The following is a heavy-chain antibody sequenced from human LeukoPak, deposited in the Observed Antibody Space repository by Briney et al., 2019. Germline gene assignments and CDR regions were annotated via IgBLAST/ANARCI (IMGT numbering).Heavy chain of an antibody. J-gene: IGHJ4*02. CDR1: GYTFTGYY. Sequence: ASVKVSCKASGYTFTGYYMHWVRQAPGQGLEWMGWINPNSGGTNYAQKFQGRVTMTRDTSISTAYMELSSLRSDDTAVYYCARDLQWLTLTLPDYWGQGTLVTVSS. V-gene: IGHV1-2*02. CDR2: INPNSGGT. CDR3: ARDLQWLTLTLPDY. D-gene: IGHD6-19*01.